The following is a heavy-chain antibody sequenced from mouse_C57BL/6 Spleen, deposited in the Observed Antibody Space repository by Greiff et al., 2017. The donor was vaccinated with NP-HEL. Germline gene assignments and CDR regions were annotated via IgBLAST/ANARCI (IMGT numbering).Heavy chain of an antibody. CDR2: ISYDGSN. CDR1: GYSITSGYY. D-gene: IGHD2-1*01. Sequence: EVKLVESGPGLVKPSQSLSLTCSVTGYSITSGYYWNWIRQFPGNKLEWMGYISYDGSNNYNPSLKNRISITRDTSKNQFFLKLNSVTTEDTATYYCARIYGNYDYFDYWGQGTTLTVSS. CDR3: ARIYGNYDYFDY. V-gene: IGHV3-6*01. J-gene: IGHJ2*01.